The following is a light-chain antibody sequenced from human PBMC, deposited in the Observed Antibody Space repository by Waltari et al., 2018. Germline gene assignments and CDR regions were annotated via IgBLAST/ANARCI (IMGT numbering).Light chain of an antibody. V-gene: IGLV3-21*04. CDR1: NLGSSR. CDR3: QVWHAAIDPGV. J-gene: IGLJ1*01. Sequence: SYVLTQPPSVSVAPGETARITCGGGNLGSSRVHWYQQKPGQAPVLVIFYDSDRPSGIPERFSGSNSGNTATLTISRVEAGDEANYYCQVWHAAIDPGVFGTGTEVTV. CDR2: YDS.